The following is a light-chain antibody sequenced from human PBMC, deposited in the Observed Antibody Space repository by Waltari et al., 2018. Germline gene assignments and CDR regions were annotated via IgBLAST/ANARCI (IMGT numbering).Light chain of an antibody. CDR2: WAS. CDR1: QSVLYSSNNKNY. Sequence: DIVMTQSPDSLAVSLGERATTNCKSSQSVLYSSNNKNYLAWYQQKPGQPRKLLISWASTRESGVPDRFSGSGSGTDFTLTISSLQAEDVAVYYCQQYYSARTFGQGTKVEI. CDR3: QQYYSART. V-gene: IGKV4-1*01. J-gene: IGKJ1*01.